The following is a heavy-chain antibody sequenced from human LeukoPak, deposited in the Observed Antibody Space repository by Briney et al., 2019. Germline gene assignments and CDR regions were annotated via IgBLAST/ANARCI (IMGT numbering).Heavy chain of an antibody. J-gene: IGHJ3*02. CDR3: ATLTTVVLDAFDI. D-gene: IGHD4-23*01. V-gene: IGHV3-21*01. CDR1: GFTFSSYW. CDR2: ISSSSGSI. Sequence: PGGSLRLSCAASGFTFSSYWMHWVRQAPGKGLEWVSSISSSSGSIYYADSVKGRFTISRDNAKNSLYLQMNSLRAEDTAVYYCATLTTVVLDAFDIWGQGTMVTVSS.